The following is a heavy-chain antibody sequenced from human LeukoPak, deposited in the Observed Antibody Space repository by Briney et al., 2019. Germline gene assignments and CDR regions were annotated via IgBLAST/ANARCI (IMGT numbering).Heavy chain of an antibody. J-gene: IGHJ6*02. Sequence: PGGSLRLSCAASGFTFSSHGMHWVRQAPGKGLEWVAVISFDGGNKYYADSVKGRFTISRDNSKNTLYLQMNSLRAEDTAVYYCAREILSSWYSIGMDVWGQGTTVTVSS. D-gene: IGHD6-13*01. CDR2: ISFDGGNK. V-gene: IGHV3-30*03. CDR3: AREILSSWYSIGMDV. CDR1: GFTFSSHG.